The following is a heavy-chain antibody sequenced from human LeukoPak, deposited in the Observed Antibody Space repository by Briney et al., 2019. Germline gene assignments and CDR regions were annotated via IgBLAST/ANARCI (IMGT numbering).Heavy chain of an antibody. D-gene: IGHD6-13*01. V-gene: IGHV3-23*01. CDR1: GFTFSSNA. J-gene: IGHJ4*02. CDR3: ATEARQVSGIVSARDY. Sequence: GGSLRLSCAAAGFTFSSNAMSWVRQAPGKGLEWVSAISGSGDSTYYADPVKGRFTISRDNSKNMLYLQMSSLRAEDTAVYYCATEARQVSGIVSARDYWGQGTLVTVSS. CDR2: ISGSGDST.